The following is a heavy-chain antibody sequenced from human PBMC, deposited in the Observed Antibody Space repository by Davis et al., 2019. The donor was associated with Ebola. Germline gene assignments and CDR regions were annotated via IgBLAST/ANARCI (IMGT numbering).Heavy chain of an antibody. CDR3: ARGGEQEPGIAMAATATY. D-gene: IGHD6-19*01. J-gene: IGHJ4*02. V-gene: IGHV1-8*02. Sequence: ASVKVSCKASGYTFSSYDINWVRQATGQGLEWMAWMNPDSGNSGLAQRFQGRVTMTRSTSISTAYMELSSLRSEDTAVYYCARGGEQEPGIAMAATATYWGQGTLVTVSP. CDR1: GYTFSSYD. CDR2: MNPDSGNS.